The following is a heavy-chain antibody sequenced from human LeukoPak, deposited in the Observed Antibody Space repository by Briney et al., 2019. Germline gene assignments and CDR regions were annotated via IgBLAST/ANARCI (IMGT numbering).Heavy chain of an antibody. CDR3: ARDQGYYYDSSAYYYGADS. CDR1: GGSISSRSHY. CDR2: IFYSGST. V-gene: IGHV4-39*02. Sequence: SETLSLTCTVSGGSISSRSHYWGWIRQPPGKGLEWIGNIFYSGSTYYNPSLKSRVTISVDTSKSQFSLKVSSVTAADTAVYYCARDQGYYYDSSAYYYGADSWGQGTLVTVSS. J-gene: IGHJ4*02. D-gene: IGHD3-22*01.